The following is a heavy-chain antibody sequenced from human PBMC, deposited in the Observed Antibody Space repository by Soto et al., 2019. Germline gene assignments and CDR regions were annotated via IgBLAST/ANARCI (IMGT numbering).Heavy chain of an antibody. CDR1: GYTFTSYG. D-gene: IGHD1-1*01. V-gene: IGHV1-18*04. Sequence: GASVKVSCKASGYTFTSYGISWVRQAPGQGLEWMGWISAYNGNTNYAQKLQGRVTMTTDTSTSTAYMELRSLRSDDTAVYYCARLITPYTWTKNWFDPWAREPWSPSPQ. CDR3: ARLITPYTWTKNWFDP. J-gene: IGHJ5*02. CDR2: ISAYNGNT.